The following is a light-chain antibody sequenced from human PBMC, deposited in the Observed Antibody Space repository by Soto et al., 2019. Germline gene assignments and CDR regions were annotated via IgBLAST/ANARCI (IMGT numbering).Light chain of an antibody. V-gene: IGLV4-60*02. CDR3: ETWDSNTRL. J-gene: IGLJ3*02. CDR2: LEGSGSY. CDR1: SGHSSYI. Sequence: QAVVTQSSYASASLGSSVKLTCTLSSGHSSYIIAWHQQQPGKAPRYLMKLEGSGSYNKGSGVPDRFSGSSSGADRYLTISNLQFEDEADYYCETWDSNTRLFGGGTKLTVL.